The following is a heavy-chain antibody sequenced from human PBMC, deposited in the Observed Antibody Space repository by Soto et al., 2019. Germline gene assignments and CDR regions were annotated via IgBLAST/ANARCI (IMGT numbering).Heavy chain of an antibody. V-gene: IGHV1-8*01. CDR1: GYTFTSYD. D-gene: IGHD6-13*01. Sequence: QVQLVQSGAEVKKPWASVKVSCNASGYTFTSYDINWVRQAPGQGLEWMGWKNPNSGNTGSAQKFQGRVPMTRNTSISTAYMEMNSLRPEDTAVYYCARKRRVSSSWCNWFDHWGQGTLVTVSS. CDR3: ARKRRVSSSWCNWFDH. J-gene: IGHJ5*02. CDR2: KNPNSGNT.